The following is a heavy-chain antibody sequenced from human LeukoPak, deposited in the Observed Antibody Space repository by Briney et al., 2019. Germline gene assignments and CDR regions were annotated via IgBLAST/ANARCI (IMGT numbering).Heavy chain of an antibody. CDR1: GYTFTGYY. Sequence: ASVKVSCKASGYTFTGYYMHWVRQAPGQGLEWMGWINPNSGGTNYAQKFQGRVTMTRDTSISTTYMELSRLRSDDTAVYYCARDTSGPMYSSGWYDYWGQGTLVTVSS. J-gene: IGHJ4*02. D-gene: IGHD6-19*01. CDR2: INPNSGGT. CDR3: ARDTSGPMYSSGWYDY. V-gene: IGHV1-2*02.